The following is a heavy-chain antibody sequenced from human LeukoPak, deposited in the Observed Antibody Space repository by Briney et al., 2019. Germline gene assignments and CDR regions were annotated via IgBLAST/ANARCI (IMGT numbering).Heavy chain of an antibody. D-gene: IGHD3-22*01. V-gene: IGHV3-30*02. CDR1: GFTFSSYG. CDR2: IRYDGSNK. Sequence: GGSLRLSCAASGFTFSSYGMHWVRQAPGKGLEWVAFIRYDGSNKYYADSVKGRFTISRDNSKNTPYLQMNSLRAEDTAVYYCAKDRGERRYYYDSSGYSLDYWGRGTPVTVSS. J-gene: IGHJ4*02. CDR3: AKDRGERRYYYDSSGYSLDY.